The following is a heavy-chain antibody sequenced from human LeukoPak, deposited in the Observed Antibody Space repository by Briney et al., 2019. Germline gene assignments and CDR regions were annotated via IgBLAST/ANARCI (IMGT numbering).Heavy chain of an antibody. CDR2: MNPNSGNT. D-gene: IGHD3-3*01. Sequence: ASVKVSCKASGYTFTSYDINWVRQATGQGLEWVGWMNPNSGNTGYAQKFQGRVTMTRNTSISTAYMELSSLRSEDTAVYYCARGGAYYDFWSGSNWYFDLWGRGTLVTVSS. J-gene: IGHJ2*01. V-gene: IGHV1-8*01. CDR3: ARGGAYYDFWSGSNWYFDL. CDR1: GYTFTSYD.